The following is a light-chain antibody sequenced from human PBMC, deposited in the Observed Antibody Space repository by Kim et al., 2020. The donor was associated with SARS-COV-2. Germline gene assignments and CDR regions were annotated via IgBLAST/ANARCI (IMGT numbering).Light chain of an antibody. J-gene: IGKJ1*01. CDR1: QRISGNY. V-gene: IGKV3-20*01. Sequence: SPGERATHSCRASQRISGNYLAWYHQEPGQAPRLLIYGASSRATGIPDRFSGSGTGTDFTLTISRLEPEDFAVYYCQQYGTSFWTFGQGTKVDIK. CDR3: QQYGTSFWT. CDR2: GAS.